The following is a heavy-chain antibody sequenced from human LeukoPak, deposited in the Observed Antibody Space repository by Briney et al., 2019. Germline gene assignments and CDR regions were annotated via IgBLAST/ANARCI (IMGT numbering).Heavy chain of an antibody. V-gene: IGHV3-7*01. D-gene: IGHD6-13*01. CDR1: GFTFSSYS. J-gene: IGHJ4*02. CDR3: AKDCEVAAAEYYFDY. Sequence: GGSLRLSCAASGFTFSSYSMNWVRQAPGKGLEWVANIKEDGNEKDYLDSVKGRFTISRDNAKNSVYLQMNSLRAEDTAVYYCAKDCEVAAAEYYFDYWGQGTLVTVSS. CDR2: IKEDGNEK.